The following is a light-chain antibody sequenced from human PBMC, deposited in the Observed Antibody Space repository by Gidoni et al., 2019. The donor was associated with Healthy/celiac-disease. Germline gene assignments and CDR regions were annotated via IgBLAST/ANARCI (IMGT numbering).Light chain of an antibody. CDR3: SSYTSSSTLEV. CDR2: DVS. CDR1: SSDVGGYNY. Sequence: QSALTQPASVSGSPGPPITISCTGTSSDVGGYNYVSWYQQHPGKAPKLMIYDVSNRPSGVSNRFSGSKSGNTASLTISGLQAEDEADYYCSSYTSSSTLEVFGTGTKVTVL. J-gene: IGLJ1*01. V-gene: IGLV2-14*01.